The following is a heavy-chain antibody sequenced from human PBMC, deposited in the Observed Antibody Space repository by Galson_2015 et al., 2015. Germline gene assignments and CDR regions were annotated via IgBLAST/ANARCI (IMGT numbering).Heavy chain of an antibody. CDR1: GFTFSSYW. Sequence: SLRLSCAASGFTFSSYWMSWVRQAPGKGLEWVANIKQDGSEKYYVDSVKGRFTISRDNAKNSQYLQMNSLRAEDTAVYYCARESGDGYPTPIDYWGQGTLVTVSS. V-gene: IGHV3-7*01. D-gene: IGHD5-24*01. CDR3: ARESGDGYPTPIDY. CDR2: IKQDGSEK. J-gene: IGHJ4*02.